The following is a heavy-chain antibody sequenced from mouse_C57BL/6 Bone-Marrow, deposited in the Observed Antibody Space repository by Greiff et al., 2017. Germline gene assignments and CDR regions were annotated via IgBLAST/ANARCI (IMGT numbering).Heavy chain of an antibody. V-gene: IGHV1-69*01. J-gene: IGHJ3*01. D-gene: IGHD2-3*01. CDR1: GYTFTSYW. Sequence: QVPLQQPGAELVMPGASVKLSCKASGYTFTSYWMHWVKQRPGQGLEWIGEIDPSDSYTNYNQKFKGKSTLTVDKSSSTAYMQLSSLTSEDSAVYYCAREGDGSFAYWGQGTLVTVSA. CDR3: AREGDGSFAY. CDR2: IDPSDSYT.